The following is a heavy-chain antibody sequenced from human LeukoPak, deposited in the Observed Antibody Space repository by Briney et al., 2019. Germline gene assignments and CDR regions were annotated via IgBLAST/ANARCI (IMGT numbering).Heavy chain of an antibody. Sequence: SETLSLTCTVSGGSISNYYWSWIRQSPEKGLEWIGCIYHSGSANYNPSLTSRVTISVDTSKNQFSLKLASVTAADTAVYYCARGGGFGSPPGFWGQGTLVTVSS. CDR3: ARGGGFGSPPGF. CDR2: IYHSGSA. D-gene: IGHD1-26*01. V-gene: IGHV4-59*01. J-gene: IGHJ4*02. CDR1: GGSISNYY.